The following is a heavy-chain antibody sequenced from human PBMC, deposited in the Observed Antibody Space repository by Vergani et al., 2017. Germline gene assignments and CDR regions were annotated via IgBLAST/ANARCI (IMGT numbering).Heavy chain of an antibody. V-gene: IGHV3-23*01. CDR3: AKDGPRGTAVDI. Sequence: EVQLLESGGGLVQPGGSLRLSCEASGFTFRSNAMRWVRQDPGKGLEWVQAISGSGGSTYYADSVKGQFTISRDNSKNTLYLQMNSLRAEDTSVYYCAKDGPRGTAVDIWGQGTMVTVSS. CDR1: GFTFRSNA. D-gene: IGHD1-1*01. CDR2: ISGSGGST. J-gene: IGHJ3*02.